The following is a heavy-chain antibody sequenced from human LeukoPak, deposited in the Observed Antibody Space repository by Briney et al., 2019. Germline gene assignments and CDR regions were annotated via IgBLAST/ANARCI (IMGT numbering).Heavy chain of an antibody. V-gene: IGHV3-23*01. J-gene: IGHJ4*02. CDR3: ATRSGDCSSTSCYSHY. D-gene: IGHD2-2*02. CDR2: ISGSGGST. CDR1: GFTFSSYA. Sequence: PGWSLRLSCAASGFTFSSYAMSWVRQAPGKGLEWVSAISGSGGSTYYADSVKGRFTISRDNPKNTLYLQMNSLRAEDTAVYYCATRSGDCSSTSCYSHYWGQGTLVTVPS.